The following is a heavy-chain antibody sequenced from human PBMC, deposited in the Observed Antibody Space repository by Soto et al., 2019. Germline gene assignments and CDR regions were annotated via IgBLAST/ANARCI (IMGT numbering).Heavy chain of an antibody. CDR3: ARAFTVTTSLDY. J-gene: IGHJ4*02. CDR1: GLTFSSYA. Sequence: QVQLVESGGGVVQPGRSLRLSCAASGLTFSSYAMHWVRQAPGKGLEWVAVISYDGSNKYYADSVKGRFTISRDNSKNTLYLQMNSLRAEDTAVYYCARAFTVTTSLDYWGQGTLVTVSS. D-gene: IGHD4-17*01. CDR2: ISYDGSNK. V-gene: IGHV3-30-3*01.